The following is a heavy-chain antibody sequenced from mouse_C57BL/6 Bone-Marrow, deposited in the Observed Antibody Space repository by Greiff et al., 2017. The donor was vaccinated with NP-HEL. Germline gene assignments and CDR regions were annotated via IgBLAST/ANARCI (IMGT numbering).Heavy chain of an antibody. D-gene: IGHD4-1*01. V-gene: IGHV5-4*01. CDR1: GFTFSSYA. CDR2: ISDGGSYT. J-gene: IGHJ2*01. Sequence: EVNVVESGGGLVKPGGSLKLSCAASGFTFSSYAMSWVRQTPEKRLEWVATISDGGSYTYYPDNVKGRFTISRDNAKNNLYLQMSHLKSEDTAMYYCARDLTGFDYWGQGTTLTVSS. CDR3: ARDLTGFDY.